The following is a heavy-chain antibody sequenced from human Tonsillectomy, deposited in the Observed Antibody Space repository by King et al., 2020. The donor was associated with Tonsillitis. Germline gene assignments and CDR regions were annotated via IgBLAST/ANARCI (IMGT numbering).Heavy chain of an antibody. CDR1: GGSISSYY. V-gene: IGHV4-59*01. D-gene: IGHD6-6*01. J-gene: IGHJ4*02. Sequence: VQLQESGPGLVKPSETLSLTCTVSGGSISSYYWSWIRQPPGKGLEWIGYIYYSGSTNYNPSLKSRVTISVDTSKNQFSLKLSSVTAADTAVYYCARGEYSSSSADYWGQGTLVTVSS. CDR2: IYYSGST. CDR3: ARGEYSSSSADY.